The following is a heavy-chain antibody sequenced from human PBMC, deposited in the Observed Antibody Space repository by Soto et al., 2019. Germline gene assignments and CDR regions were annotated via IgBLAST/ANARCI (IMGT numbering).Heavy chain of an antibody. CDR3: AKPYYYDSSGQIGY. V-gene: IGHV3-73*01. Sequence: HPGGSLRLSCAASGFTFSDSAIDWVRQAPGKGLEWVGRVASKPEGYTTTYGASVKGRFIISRDDSQNTAYLQMNSLRAEDTAVYYCAKPYYYDSSGQIGYWGQGT. CDR1: GFTFSDSA. J-gene: IGHJ4*02. D-gene: IGHD3-22*01. CDR2: VASKPEGYTT.